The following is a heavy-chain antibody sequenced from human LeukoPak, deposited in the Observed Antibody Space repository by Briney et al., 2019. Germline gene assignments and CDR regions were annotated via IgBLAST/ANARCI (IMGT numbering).Heavy chain of an antibody. V-gene: IGHV3-33*01. D-gene: IGHD3-22*01. CDR2: MWSNGYSR. Sequence: PGGSLRLSCTASGFTFIYYGMHWVRQAPGKGLEWVAVMWSNGYSRYYADSVKGRFTISRDNSKNTLYLETNSLRAEDTAVYSCARDFDTSGHYLFDYWGQGTLVSVSS. J-gene: IGHJ4*02. CDR3: ARDFDTSGHYLFDY. CDR1: GFTFIYYG.